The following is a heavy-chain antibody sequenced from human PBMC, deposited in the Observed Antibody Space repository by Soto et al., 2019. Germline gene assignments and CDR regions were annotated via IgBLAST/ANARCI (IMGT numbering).Heavy chain of an antibody. Sequence: PSETLSLTCTVSGGSISSYYWSWIRQPPGKGLEWIGYIYYSGSTNYNPSLKSRVTITVDTSKNQFSLKLSSVTAADTAVYYCARAQYGSGYGMDVWGQGTTVTVSS. V-gene: IGHV4-59*12. D-gene: IGHD3-10*01. CDR2: IYYSGST. J-gene: IGHJ6*02. CDR3: ARAQYGSGYGMDV. CDR1: GGSISSYY.